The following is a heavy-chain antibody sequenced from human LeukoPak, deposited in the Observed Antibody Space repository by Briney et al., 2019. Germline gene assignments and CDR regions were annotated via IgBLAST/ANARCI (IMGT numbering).Heavy chain of an antibody. Sequence: SGGSLRLSCAASGFTFSSYSMNWVRQAPGKGLEWVSSISSSSSYIYYADSVKGRFTISRDNAKNSLYLQMNSLRAEDTAVYYCARDRDRGTTAPTFHYWGQGTLVTVSS. CDR2: ISSSSSYI. CDR1: GFTFSSYS. D-gene: IGHD2/OR15-2a*01. V-gene: IGHV3-21*01. J-gene: IGHJ4*02. CDR3: ARDRDRGTTAPTFHY.